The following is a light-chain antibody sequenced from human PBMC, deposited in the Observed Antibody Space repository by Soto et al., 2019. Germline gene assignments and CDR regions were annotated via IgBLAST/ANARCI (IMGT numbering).Light chain of an antibody. CDR3: CSFAGPQSFEV. J-gene: IGLJ1*01. CDR2: DVS. V-gene: IGLV2-11*01. CDR1: SSDIGGYTY. Sequence: QSALTQPRSVSGSPGQSVTISCTGTSSDIGGYTYVSWYQQHPGKAPKVIIYDVSERPSGVPDRFSGSKSGNTASLTISGLQPEEEADYYCCSFAGPQSFEVFGEGTKVTVL.